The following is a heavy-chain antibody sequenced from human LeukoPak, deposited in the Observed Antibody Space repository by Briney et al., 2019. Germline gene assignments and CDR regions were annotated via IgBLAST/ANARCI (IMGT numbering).Heavy chain of an antibody. D-gene: IGHD4-17*01. CDR3: ARGTVTGFDY. CDR1: GGSISSGGYY. J-gene: IGHJ4*02. CDR2: IYYSGST. Sequence: SETLSLTCTVSGGSISSGGYYWSWIRQDPGKGLEWIGYIYYSGSTYYNPSLKSRVTISVDTSKNQFSLKLSSVTAADTAVYYCARGTVTGFDYWGQGTLVTVSS. V-gene: IGHV4-31*03.